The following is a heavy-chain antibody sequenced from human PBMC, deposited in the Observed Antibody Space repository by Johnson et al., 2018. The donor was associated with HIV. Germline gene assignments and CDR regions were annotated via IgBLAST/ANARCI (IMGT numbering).Heavy chain of an antibody. CDR1: GFAFSSYA. J-gene: IGHJ3*02. D-gene: IGHD1-14*01. V-gene: IGHV3-30*04. CDR2: ISYDGRDA. CDR3: ARDGTKGPSGYGFDI. Sequence: QMLLVESGGGVVQPGTSLRLSCTASGFAFSSYALHWVRQAPGKGLEWVAVISYDGRDAYYADSVKGRFSISRDNSKNMLYLQMNSLRAEDTALYYCARDGTKGPSGYGFDIWGQGTMVTVSS.